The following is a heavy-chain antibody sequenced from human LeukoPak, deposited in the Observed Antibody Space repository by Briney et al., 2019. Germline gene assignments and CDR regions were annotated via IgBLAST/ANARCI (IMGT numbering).Heavy chain of an antibody. Sequence: GGSLRLSCVAAGFTFSRFAMSWVRQAPGKGLEWDSGISGTGSSTYYADSVKGRLTSSRDNSKNTLYLQMHSLKADDTAVYYCAKKIKAAHYSSGCFDYWGQGALVTVSS. CDR3: AKKIKAAHYSSGCFDY. CDR1: GFTFSRFA. D-gene: IGHD6-19*01. V-gene: IGHV3-23*01. CDR2: ISGTGSST. J-gene: IGHJ4*02.